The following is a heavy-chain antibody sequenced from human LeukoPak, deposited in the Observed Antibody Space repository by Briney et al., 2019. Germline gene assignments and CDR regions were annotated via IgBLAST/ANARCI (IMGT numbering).Heavy chain of an antibody. CDR2: IYYSGST. D-gene: IGHD2-15*01. CDR3: ARVAPGIVVVTYYMDV. Sequence: SETLSLTCTVSGGSISSHYWSWIRQPPGKGLEWIGYIYYSGSTNYNPSLKSRVTISVDTSKNQFSLKLSSVTAADTAVYYCARVAPGIVVVTYYMDVRGKGTTVTVSS. CDR1: GGSISSHY. J-gene: IGHJ6*03. V-gene: IGHV4-59*11.